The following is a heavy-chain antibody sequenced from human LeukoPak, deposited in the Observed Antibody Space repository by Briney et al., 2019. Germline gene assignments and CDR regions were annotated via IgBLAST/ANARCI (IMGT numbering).Heavy chain of an antibody. Sequence: GGSLRLSCAASGFTFSIYGMHWVRQAPGKGLEWVAFIRYDGSNKDYADSVKGRFTISRDNAKNSLYLQMNSLRAEDTAVYYCARDNDYDQGFDYWGQGTLVTVSS. V-gene: IGHV3-30*02. J-gene: IGHJ4*02. D-gene: IGHD3-16*01. CDR1: GFTFSIYG. CDR3: ARDNDYDQGFDY. CDR2: IRYDGSNK.